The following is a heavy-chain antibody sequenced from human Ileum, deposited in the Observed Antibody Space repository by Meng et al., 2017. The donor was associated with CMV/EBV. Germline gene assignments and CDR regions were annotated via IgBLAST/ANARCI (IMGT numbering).Heavy chain of an antibody. D-gene: IGHD1-26*01. CDR3: ARDGLSGRYFDY. Sequence: CKTSGCTCTSNNIIWVRQAPGQGPGWMGWIDTNTGNPTYAQGFTGRFVFSLDTSVKTAYLQISSLKAEDTAVYYCARDGLSGRYFDYWGQGTLVTVSS. CDR2: IDTNTGNP. CDR1: GCTCTSNN. J-gene: IGHJ4*02. V-gene: IGHV7-4-1*02.